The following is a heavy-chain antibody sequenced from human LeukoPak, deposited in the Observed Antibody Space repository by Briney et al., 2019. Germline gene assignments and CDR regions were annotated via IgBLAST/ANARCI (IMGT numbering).Heavy chain of an antibody. CDR1: GYTFTGDY. V-gene: IGHV1-2*02. D-gene: IGHD2-8*01. CDR3: ASALSDPR. Sequence: GASVKVSCKASGYTFTGDYMHWGRQAHGQGVEWMGWINPNSGGTNYAQKFQDRVTITRDTSISTAYMELSRLRSDDTAVYYCASALSDPRWGQGTLVTVSS. CDR2: INPNSGGT. J-gene: IGHJ4*02.